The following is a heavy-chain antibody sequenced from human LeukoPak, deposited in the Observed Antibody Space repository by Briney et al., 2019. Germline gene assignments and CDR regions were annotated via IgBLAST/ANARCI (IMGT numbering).Heavy chain of an antibody. CDR2: IYYSGST. CDR1: GGSISSGDYY. CDR3: ARGYSYGAYYFDF. D-gene: IGHD5-18*01. V-gene: IGHV4-30-4*01. J-gene: IGHJ4*02. Sequence: SETLSLTCTVSGGSISSGDYYWSWIRQPPGKGLEWIGYIYYSGSTYYNPFLKSRVTISVDTSKNQFSLKLSSVTAADTAVYYCARGYSYGAYYFDFWGQGTLVTVSS.